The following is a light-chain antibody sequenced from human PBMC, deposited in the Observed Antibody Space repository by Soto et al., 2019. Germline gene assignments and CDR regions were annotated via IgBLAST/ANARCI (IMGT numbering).Light chain of an antibody. J-gene: IGKJ4*01. CDR1: QGINSY. V-gene: IGKV1-9*01. CDR2: AAS. CDR3: QQFSRYPLT. Sequence: DIQLTQSPSFLSASVGDRVTITCRASQGINSYLAWYQQKPGTAPKLLIYAASTLPSGVPSRFSGSGSGTDFTLTISSLQPEDFATYYCQQFSRYPLTFGGGTKVEIK.